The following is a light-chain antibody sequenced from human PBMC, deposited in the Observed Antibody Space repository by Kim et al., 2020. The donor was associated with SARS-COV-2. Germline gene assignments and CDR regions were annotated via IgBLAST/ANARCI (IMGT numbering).Light chain of an antibody. CDR3: ATWDVSLNGWV. CDR2: NDY. CDR1: SSNVGLHF. J-gene: IGLJ3*02. V-gene: IGLV1-44*01. Sequence: GQRVTISCSGSSSNVGLHFVNWYPQLPGTAPKVFIYNDYQRPSGVPDRFSGSRSGTSASLAISGLQSEDEADYYCATWDVSLNGWVFGGGTQLTVL.